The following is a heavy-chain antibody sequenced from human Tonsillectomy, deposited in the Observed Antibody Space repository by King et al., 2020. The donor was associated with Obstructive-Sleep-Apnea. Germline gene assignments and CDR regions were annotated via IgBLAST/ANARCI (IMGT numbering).Heavy chain of an antibody. V-gene: IGHV3-9*01. J-gene: IGHJ4*02. CDR3: ARDKSTGAAAGPLRGVAAYYFDY. D-gene: IGHD6-13*01. Sequence: VQLVESGGGLVQPGRSLRLSCAASGFTFDDHAMHWVRQAPGKGLEWVSGISWNSVGIDYADSVKGRFTISRDNAKNSLYLQMNSLRAEDTALYYCARDKSTGAAAGPLRGVAAYYFDYWGQGILVTVSS. CDR1: GFTFDDHA. CDR2: ISWNSVGI.